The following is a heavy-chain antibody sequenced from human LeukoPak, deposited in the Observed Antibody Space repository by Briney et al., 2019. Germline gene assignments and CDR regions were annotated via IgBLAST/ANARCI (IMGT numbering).Heavy chain of an antibody. J-gene: IGHJ4*02. Sequence: QAGGSLRLSWAASGFTFSRAWMSWVRQAPGKGLEWVANIKEDGSEDYYADSVKGRFAISKDNAKNSLYLQMNNLRAEDTAMYYCARDADGYEDWGQGTLVIVSS. V-gene: IGHV3-7*01. D-gene: IGHD5-24*01. CDR1: GFTFSRAW. CDR3: ARDADGYED. CDR2: IKEDGSED.